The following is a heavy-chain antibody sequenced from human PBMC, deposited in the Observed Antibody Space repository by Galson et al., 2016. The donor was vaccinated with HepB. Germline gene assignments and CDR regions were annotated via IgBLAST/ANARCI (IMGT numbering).Heavy chain of an antibody. J-gene: IGHJ4*02. CDR3: ARETTIWGNGFQY. D-gene: IGHD4-23*01. CDR2: VSWDATTI. CDR1: GFTFDDYT. Sequence: SLRLSCAASGFTFDDYTMHWVRQAPGKGLEWVSLVSWDATTIYYADSVKGRFTISRDNSKNSLYLQTNRLTSEDTALYYCARETTIWGNGFQYWGQGTLVTVSS. V-gene: IGHV3-43*01.